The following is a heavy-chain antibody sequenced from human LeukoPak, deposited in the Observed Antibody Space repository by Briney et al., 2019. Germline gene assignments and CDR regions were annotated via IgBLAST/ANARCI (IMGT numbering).Heavy chain of an antibody. CDR1: GFTFSYYA. Sequence: GSLRLSCAASGFTFSYYAMSWVRQAPGKGLEWVSAISDSGGNTYYADSVKGRFTISRDNSKNTLYLQMSSLRAEDTAVYYCAKDRSSSWYPFDYWGQGTLVTVSS. CDR2: ISDSGGNT. J-gene: IGHJ4*02. CDR3: AKDRSSSWYPFDY. D-gene: IGHD6-13*01. V-gene: IGHV3-23*01.